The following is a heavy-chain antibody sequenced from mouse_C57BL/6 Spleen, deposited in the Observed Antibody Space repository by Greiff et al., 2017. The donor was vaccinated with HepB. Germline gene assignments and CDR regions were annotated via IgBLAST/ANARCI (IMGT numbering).Heavy chain of an antibody. CDR1: GYTFTSYW. CDR2: IDPSDSYT. CDR3: SRVPRLYDYDEGTGFAY. Sequence: VQLQQPGAELVMPGASVKLSCKASGYTFTSYWMHWVKQRPGQGLEWIGEIDPSDSYTNYNQKFKGKSTLTVDKSSSTAYMQLRRLTSEDSAVYYCSRVPRLYDYDEGTGFAYWGQGTLVTVSA. J-gene: IGHJ3*01. V-gene: IGHV1-69*01. D-gene: IGHD2-4*01.